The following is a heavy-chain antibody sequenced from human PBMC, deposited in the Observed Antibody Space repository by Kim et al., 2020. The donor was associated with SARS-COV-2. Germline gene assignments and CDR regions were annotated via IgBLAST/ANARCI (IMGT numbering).Heavy chain of an antibody. J-gene: IGHJ4*02. Sequence: GGSLRLSCAASGFTFSSYGMHWVRQAPGKGLEWVAVISYDGSNKYYADSVKGRFTISRDNSKNTLYLQMNSLRAEDTAVYYCAKDRGYADYWGQGTLVTV. CDR3: AKDRGYADY. CDR2: ISYDGSNK. D-gene: IGHD3-22*01. CDR1: GFTFSSYG. V-gene: IGHV3-30*18.